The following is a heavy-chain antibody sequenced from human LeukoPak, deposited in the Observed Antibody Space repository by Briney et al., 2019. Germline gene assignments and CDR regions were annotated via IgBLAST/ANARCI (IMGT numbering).Heavy chain of an antibody. CDR3: ARDSPLYSGSSHGFDY. D-gene: IGHD1-26*01. Sequence: ASVKVSCKASGYTFTGYYMHWVRQAPGQGLEWMGWINPNSGGTNYAQKFQGWVTMTRDTSISTAYMELSRLRSDDTAVYYCARDSPLYSGSSHGFDYWGQGTLVTVSS. CDR1: GYTFTGYY. V-gene: IGHV1-2*04. J-gene: IGHJ4*02. CDR2: INPNSGGT.